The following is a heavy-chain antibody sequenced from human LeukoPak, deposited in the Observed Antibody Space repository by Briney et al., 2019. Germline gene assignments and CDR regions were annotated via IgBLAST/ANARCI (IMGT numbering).Heavy chain of an antibody. D-gene: IGHD4-17*01. J-gene: IGHJ4*02. CDR1: GGSISSGGYY. CDR2: IYYGGST. CDR3: ARTGSPTVTTFAVDY. V-gene: IGHV4-31*03. Sequence: SETLSLTCTVSGGSISSGGYYWSWIRQHPGKGLEWIGYIYYGGSTYYNPSLKSRVTISVDTSKNQFSLKLSSVTAADTAVYYCARTGSPTVTTFAVDYWGQGTLVTVSS.